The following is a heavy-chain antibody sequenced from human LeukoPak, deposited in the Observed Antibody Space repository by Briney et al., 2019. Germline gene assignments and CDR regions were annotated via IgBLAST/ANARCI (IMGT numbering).Heavy chain of an antibody. D-gene: IGHD5-12*01. J-gene: IGHJ2*01. Sequence: GGSLRLSCAASGFTFRNYAMSWVRQAPGKGLEWVSSISSSSYIYYADSVKGRFTISRDNAKNSLYLQMNSLRAEDTAVYYCARRGPIVATSYWYFDLWGRGTLVTVSS. CDR3: ARRGPIVATSYWYFDL. CDR1: GFTFRNYA. CDR2: ISSSSYI. V-gene: IGHV3-21*01.